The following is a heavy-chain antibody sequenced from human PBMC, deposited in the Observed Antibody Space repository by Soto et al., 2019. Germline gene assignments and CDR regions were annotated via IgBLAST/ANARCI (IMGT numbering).Heavy chain of an antibody. CDR1: GFTFSSYG. V-gene: IGHV3-30-3*01. CDR3: ARQSGTSKDIVVVVAANSGFDY. CDR2: ISYDGSNK. D-gene: IGHD2-15*01. J-gene: IGHJ4*02. Sequence: PVGFLRLSCAASGFTFSSYGMHWVRQAPGKGLEWVAVISYDGSNKYYADSVKGRFTISRDNSKNTLYLQMNSLRAEDTAVYYCARQSGTSKDIVVVVAANSGFDYWGQGTLVTVSS.